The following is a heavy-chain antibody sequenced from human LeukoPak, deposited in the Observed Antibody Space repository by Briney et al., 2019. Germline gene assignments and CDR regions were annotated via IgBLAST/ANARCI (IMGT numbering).Heavy chain of an antibody. Sequence: GESLRLSCAASGFTFSDFALSWVRQAPGKGLELVSTIVNGGRSTDYADSVKGRFTISRDNSNNTLFLHLNSLRPEDMALYFCAKHPGPYGGNPFNSWGLGTLVTVSS. J-gene: IGHJ4*02. CDR2: IVNGGRST. V-gene: IGHV3-23*01. CDR1: GFTFSDFA. D-gene: IGHD4-23*01. CDR3: AKHPGPYGGNPFNS.